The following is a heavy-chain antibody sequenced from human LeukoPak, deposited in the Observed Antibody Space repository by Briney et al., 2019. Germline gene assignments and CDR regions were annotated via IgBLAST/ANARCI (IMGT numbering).Heavy chain of an antibody. D-gene: IGHD3-22*01. CDR2: IYYSGST. CDR3: ARDLHYYDSSGYYYVTPFDY. V-gene: IGHV4-39*07. J-gene: IGHJ4*02. CDR1: GFSFNDYY. Sequence: GSLRLSCAASGFSFNDYYMSWIRQAPGKGLEWIGSIYYSGSTYYNPSLKSRVTISVDTSKNQFSLKLSSVTAADTAVYYCARDLHYYDSSGYYYVTPFDYWGQGTLVTVSS.